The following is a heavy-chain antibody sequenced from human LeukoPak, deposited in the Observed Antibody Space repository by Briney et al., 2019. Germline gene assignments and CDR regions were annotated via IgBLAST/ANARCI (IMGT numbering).Heavy chain of an antibody. CDR1: GGSISSYY. CDR3: ARVVTWSGYYYYGMDV. Sequence: SETLSLTCTVSGGSISSYYWRWIRQPPGKGLEWIGYIYYSGSTNYNPSLKSRVTISVDTSKNQFTPKLSSVTAADTAVYYCARVVTWSGYYYYGMDVWGQGTTVTVSS. V-gene: IGHV4-59*01. D-gene: IGHD3-3*01. J-gene: IGHJ6*02. CDR2: IYYSGST.